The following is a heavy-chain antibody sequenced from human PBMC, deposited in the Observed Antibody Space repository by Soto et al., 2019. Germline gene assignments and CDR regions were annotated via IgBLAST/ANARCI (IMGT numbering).Heavy chain of an antibody. D-gene: IGHD2-2*01. CDR2: ISGSSDNI. Sequence: PGGSLRLSCAASGSTFSDYFMSWIRQAPGKGLEWVSFISGSSDNIKYADSVKGRFTISRDNAKNSLYLQMNSLRAEDTAVYYCVRDSARIVVVPRVDGDDWLDPWGQGTPVTVSS. V-gene: IGHV3-11*06. CDR1: GSTFSDYF. J-gene: IGHJ5*02. CDR3: VRDSARIVVVPRVDGDDWLDP.